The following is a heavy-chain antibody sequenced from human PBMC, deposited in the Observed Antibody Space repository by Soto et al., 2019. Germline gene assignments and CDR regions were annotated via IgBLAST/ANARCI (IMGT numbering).Heavy chain of an antibody. CDR1: CGSFSGYY. CDR2: INHSGST. D-gene: IGHD2-15*01. J-gene: IGHJ6*02. Sequence: SESLSLTCAVSCGSFSGYYWSWILHPPGKGLEWIGEINHSGSTNYNPSLKSRVTISVDTSKNQFSLKLSSVTAADTAVYYCARGRVNVVVVAATRGHYYYGMDVWGQGTTVTVSS. CDR3: ARGRVNVVVVAATRGHYYYGMDV. V-gene: IGHV4-34*01.